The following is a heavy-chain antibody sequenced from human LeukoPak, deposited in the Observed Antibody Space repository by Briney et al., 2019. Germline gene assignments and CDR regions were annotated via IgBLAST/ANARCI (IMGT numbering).Heavy chain of an antibody. J-gene: IGHJ3*02. CDR3: ARDGSGYSHDAFDI. CDR2: INPNSGGT. CDR1: GYTFTGYY. V-gene: IGHV1-2*02. Sequence: ASVKVSCKASGYTFTGYYMHWVRQAPGQGLEWMGWINPNSGGTNYAQKFQGRVTMTRDTSISTAYMELSRLRSDDTAVYYRARDGSGYSHDAFDIWGQGTMVTVSS. D-gene: IGHD3-22*01.